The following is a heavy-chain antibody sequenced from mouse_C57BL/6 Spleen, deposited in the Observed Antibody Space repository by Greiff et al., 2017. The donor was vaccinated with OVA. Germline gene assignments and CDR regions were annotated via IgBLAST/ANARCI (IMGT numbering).Heavy chain of an antibody. Sequence: VKLQESGAELVKPGASVKISCKASGYSFSSYWMNWVKQRPGKGLEWIGQIYPGDGDTNYNGKFKGKATLTADKSSSTAYMQLSSLTSEDSAVYFCAREGEGDFDYWGQGTTLTVSS. CDR3: AREGEGDFDY. J-gene: IGHJ2*01. V-gene: IGHV1-80*01. CDR1: GYSFSSYW. CDR2: IYPGDGDT.